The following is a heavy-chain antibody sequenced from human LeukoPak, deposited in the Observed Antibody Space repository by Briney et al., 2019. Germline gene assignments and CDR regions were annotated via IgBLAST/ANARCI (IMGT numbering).Heavy chain of an antibody. D-gene: IGHD6-13*01. Sequence: GGSLRLSCAASGFTFISNAMSWVRQAPGKGLEWVSTISGSGSGTPYADSVKGRFTISRDNSLNTLYLQMNSLRAEDTAVYYCATDPSFDRGRQLIPNWFDPWGQGTLVIVSS. CDR3: ATDPSFDRGRQLIPNWFDP. V-gene: IGHV3-23*01. CDR1: GFTFISNA. CDR2: ISGSGSGT. J-gene: IGHJ5*02.